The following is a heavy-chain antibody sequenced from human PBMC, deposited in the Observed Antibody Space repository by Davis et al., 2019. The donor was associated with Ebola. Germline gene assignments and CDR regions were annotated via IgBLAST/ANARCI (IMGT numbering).Heavy chain of an antibody. Sequence: GESLKISCAASGFTFSNYAMSWVRQAPGKGLEWVSAISGSGDSTYYADSVKGRFTIARDTSKNTLYLQMNSLRAEDTAVYYCAKVTGYLVGATTAFDYWGQGTPVTVSS. D-gene: IGHD1-26*01. CDR1: GFTFSNYA. CDR3: AKVTGYLVGATTAFDY. J-gene: IGHJ4*02. V-gene: IGHV3-23*01. CDR2: ISGSGDST.